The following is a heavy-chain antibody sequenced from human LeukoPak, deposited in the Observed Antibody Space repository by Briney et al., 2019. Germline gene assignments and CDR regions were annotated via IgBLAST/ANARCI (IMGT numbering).Heavy chain of an antibody. D-gene: IGHD3-10*01. J-gene: IGHJ4*02. Sequence: PSETLSLACTVSGASVGSGGADWSWLRQHPGKGLEWFGNIYYSGSTYYNSCLKSRVTRSVDTSKNQWCLKLSAVTASCSAVEYCARGLWFGDFRYWGQGTLVTVSS. CDR1: GASVGSGGAD. CDR3: ARGLWFGDFRY. V-gene: IGHV4-31*03. CDR2: IYYSGST.